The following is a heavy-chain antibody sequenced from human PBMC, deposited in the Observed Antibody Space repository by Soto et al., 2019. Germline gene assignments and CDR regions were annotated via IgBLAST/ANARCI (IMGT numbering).Heavy chain of an antibody. CDR1: GDTFVDYY. D-gene: IGHD1-7*01. V-gene: IGHV1-2*02. Sequence: AAVKVSCKAAGDTFVDYYMHWVGQAPGQGFEWMGRISPKSGGTNYAQKFQGRVTMTRATSISTADMELSRLRSDDTAVYYCARDRELRSHERPYYYYYGMDVWGQGTTVTVSS. CDR3: ARDRELRSHERPYYYYYGMDV. J-gene: IGHJ6*02. CDR2: ISPKSGGT.